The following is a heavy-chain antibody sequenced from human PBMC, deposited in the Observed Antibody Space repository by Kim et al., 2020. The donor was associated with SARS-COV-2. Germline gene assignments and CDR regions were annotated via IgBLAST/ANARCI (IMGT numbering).Heavy chain of an antibody. Sequence: AQKYQERVTITRDMSTSTAYMELSSLRSEDTAVYYCAADRGVVPAAMSDYWGQGTLVTVSS. V-gene: IGHV1-58*01. D-gene: IGHD2-2*01. CDR3: AADRGVVPAAMSDY. J-gene: IGHJ4*02.